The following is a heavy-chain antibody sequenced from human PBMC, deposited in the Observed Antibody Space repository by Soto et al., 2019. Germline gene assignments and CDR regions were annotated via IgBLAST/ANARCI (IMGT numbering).Heavy chain of an antibody. Sequence: EAQLVESGGGLVQPGGSLRLSCAASGFTFSVYTMHWVRQSRGKGLEWISSITSSGTTISYADSVKGRFTISRDNAKRSLFLQMDTLRDEDTAVYYCARAGYSTSSDWPWFDPWGQGTLVTVSS. CDR1: GFTFSVYT. V-gene: IGHV3-48*02. CDR2: ITSSGTTI. J-gene: IGHJ5*02. D-gene: IGHD6-6*01. CDR3: ARAGYSTSSDWPWFDP.